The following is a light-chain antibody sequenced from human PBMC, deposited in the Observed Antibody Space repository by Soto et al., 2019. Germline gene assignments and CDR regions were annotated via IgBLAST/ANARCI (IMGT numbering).Light chain of an antibody. Sequence: QSALTQPASVSGSPGQSITISCTGTSSDIGAHDYVSWYRQHPGKAPKLLIYEVTHRPSGVSNRFSGSKSDYMASLTISGLQADDEGDYYCSSYTRSNTLVFGGGTKVTVL. CDR2: EVT. CDR3: SSYTRSNTLV. CDR1: SSDIGAHDY. J-gene: IGLJ2*01. V-gene: IGLV2-14*01.